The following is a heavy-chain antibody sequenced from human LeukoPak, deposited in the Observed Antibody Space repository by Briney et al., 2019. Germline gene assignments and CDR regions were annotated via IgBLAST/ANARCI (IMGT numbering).Heavy chain of an antibody. CDR1: GYTFTSYY. D-gene: IGHD3-3*01. CDR3: ARAHLEWEMKQGGGDY. Sequence: ASVKVSCKASGYTFTSYYMHWVRQAPGQGLEWMGIINPSGGSTSYAQKFQGRVTMTRDTSTSTVYMELSSLRSEDTAVYYCARAHLEWEMKQGGGDYWGQGTLVTVSS. J-gene: IGHJ4*02. CDR2: INPSGGST. V-gene: IGHV1-46*01.